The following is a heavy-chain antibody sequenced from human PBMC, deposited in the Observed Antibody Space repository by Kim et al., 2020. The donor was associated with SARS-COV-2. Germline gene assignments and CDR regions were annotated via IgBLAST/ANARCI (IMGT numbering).Heavy chain of an antibody. CDR1: GFTFSSYG. Sequence: GGSLRLSCAASGFTFSSYGMHWVRQAPGKGLEWVAVISYDGSNKYYADSVKGRFTISRDNSKNTLYLQMNSLRAEDTAVYYCAGSADSYGMDVWGQGTTVTVSS. CDR2: ISYDGSNK. D-gene: IGHD2-2*01. V-gene: IGHV3-30*03. J-gene: IGHJ6*02. CDR3: AGSADSYGMDV.